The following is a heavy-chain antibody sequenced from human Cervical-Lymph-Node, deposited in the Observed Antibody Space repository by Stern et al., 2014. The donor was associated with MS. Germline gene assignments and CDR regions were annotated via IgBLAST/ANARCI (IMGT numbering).Heavy chain of an antibody. D-gene: IGHD3-10*01. J-gene: IGHJ6*02. CDR2: IGSSDSPI. CDR3: ARNYGSGSNGYYYGMDV. CDR1: GFIFSDYY. Sequence: VQLVESGGGLVKPGGSLRLSCAASGFIFSDYYMTWIRQAPGKGLEWISYIGSSDSPIYYADSVKGRFTISRDNDKNSLYLQMNSLRAEDTAVYYCARNYGSGSNGYYYGMDVWGQGTTVTVSS. V-gene: IGHV3-11*01.